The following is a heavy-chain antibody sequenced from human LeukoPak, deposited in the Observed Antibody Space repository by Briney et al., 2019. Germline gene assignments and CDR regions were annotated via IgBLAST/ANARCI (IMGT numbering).Heavy chain of an antibody. Sequence: GGSLRLSCAASGFTFSSHGMTWVRQAPGKGLEWVSYISSSSSTIYYADSVKGRFTISRDNAKNSLYLQLNSLRAEDTAVYYCARDGSSVEYYYYYMDVWGKGTTVTVSS. CDR3: ARDGSSVEYYYYYMDV. D-gene: IGHD6-6*01. CDR2: ISSSSSTI. CDR1: GFTFSSHG. V-gene: IGHV3-48*01. J-gene: IGHJ6*03.